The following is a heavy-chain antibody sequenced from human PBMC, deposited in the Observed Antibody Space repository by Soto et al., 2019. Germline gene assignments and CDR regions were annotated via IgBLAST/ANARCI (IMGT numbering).Heavy chain of an antibody. CDR3: ARDGTSCYEFYYYYGMDV. Sequence: QVQLVQSGAEVKKPGSSVKVSCKASGGTFSSYAISWVRQAPGQGLEWMGCIIPIFGTANYAQKFQGRVTITADESTSTAYMELSSLRSEDTAVYYCARDGTSCYEFYYYYGMDVWGQGTTVTVSS. D-gene: IGHD2-2*01. CDR1: GGTFSSYA. V-gene: IGHV1-69*12. CDR2: IIPIFGTA. J-gene: IGHJ6*01.